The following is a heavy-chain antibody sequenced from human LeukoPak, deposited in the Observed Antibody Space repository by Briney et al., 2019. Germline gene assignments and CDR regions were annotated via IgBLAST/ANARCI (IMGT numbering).Heavy chain of an antibody. CDR1: GFTFSSYA. J-gene: IGHJ4*02. D-gene: IGHD1-14*01. CDR3: TRYNNDHFDY. Sequence: GGSLRLSCAASGFTFSSYAMHWARQAPGKGLEWVAVISYDGSNKYYADSVKGRFTISRDNSKNTLYLQMNSLRAEDTAVYYCTRYNNDHFDYWGQGTLVTVSS. CDR2: ISYDGSNK. V-gene: IGHV3-30*01.